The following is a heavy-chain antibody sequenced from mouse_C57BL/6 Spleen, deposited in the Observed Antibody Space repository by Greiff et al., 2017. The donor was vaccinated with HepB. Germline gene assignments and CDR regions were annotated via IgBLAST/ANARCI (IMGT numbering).Heavy chain of an antibody. J-gene: IGHJ2*01. CDR2: IRNKANGYTT. CDR3: ARSHDDYCFDY. D-gene: IGHD2-3*01. Sequence: EVKLQESGGGLVQPGGSLSLSCAASGFTFTDYYMSWVRQPPGKALEWLGFIRNKANGYTTEYSASVKGRFTISRDNSQSILYLQMNALRAEDSATYYCARSHDDYCFDYWGQGTTLTVSS. CDR1: GFTFTDYY. V-gene: IGHV7-3*01.